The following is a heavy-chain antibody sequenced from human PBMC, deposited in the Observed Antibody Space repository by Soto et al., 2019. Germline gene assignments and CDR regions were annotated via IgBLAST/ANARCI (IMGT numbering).Heavy chain of an antibody. CDR1: GGSISSGGYY. J-gene: IGHJ4*02. V-gene: IGHV4-31*03. D-gene: IGHD3-16*01. Sequence: PSETLSLTCPVSGGSISSGGYYWSWIRQHPGKGLEWIGYIYYSGSTYYNPSLKSRVTISVDTSKNQFSLKLSSVTAADTAVYYCARGGGLMHLFDYWGQGTLVTVSS. CDR3: ARGGGLMHLFDY. CDR2: IYYSGST.